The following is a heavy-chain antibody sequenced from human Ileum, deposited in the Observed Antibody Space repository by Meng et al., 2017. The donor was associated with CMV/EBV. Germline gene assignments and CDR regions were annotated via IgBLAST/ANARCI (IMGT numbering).Heavy chain of an antibody. CDR3: AIEAHCSGVSWRYFHSYYGVDV. Sequence: GGSLRLSCAASGFTVSTNIMNWVRQAPGKGLDWVSSISITINYKYYAESVKGRFTISRNNGKNSLYLQIDSLRVEDTAVYYCAIEAHCSGVSWRYFHSYYGVDVWGQGTTVTVSS. CDR2: ISITINYK. CDR1: GFTVSTNI. V-gene: IGHV3-21*01. D-gene: IGHD2-15*01. J-gene: IGHJ6*02.